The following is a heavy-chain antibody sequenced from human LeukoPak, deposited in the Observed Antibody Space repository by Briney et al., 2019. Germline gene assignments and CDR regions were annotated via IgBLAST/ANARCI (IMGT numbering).Heavy chain of an antibody. V-gene: IGHV3-7*01. CDR3: ARDLDYDFWSGYLDY. CDR2: IKQDGSEK. J-gene: IGHJ4*02. CDR1: GFTFSSYW. Sequence: PGGSLRLSCSASGFTFSSYWMSWVRQAPGKGLEWVANIKQDGSEKYYVDSVKGRFTISRDDAKHLLYLQMNSLRAEDTAVYYCARDLDYDFWSGYLDYWGQGTLVTVSS. D-gene: IGHD3-3*01.